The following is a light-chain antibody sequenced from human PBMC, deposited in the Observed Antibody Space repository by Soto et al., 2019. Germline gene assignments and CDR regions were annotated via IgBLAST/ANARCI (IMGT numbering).Light chain of an antibody. V-gene: IGKV3-15*01. J-gene: IGKJ4*01. CDR3: QQYNKWPLT. Sequence: EIVMTQSPATLSASPGERATLSCRASQSVSSDLVWYQQKAGQAPRLLIYDTSTRATGIPARFSGSGSGTEFTLTISSLQSEDSAVYHCQQYNKWPLTFGGGTKVEIK. CDR1: QSVSSD. CDR2: DTS.